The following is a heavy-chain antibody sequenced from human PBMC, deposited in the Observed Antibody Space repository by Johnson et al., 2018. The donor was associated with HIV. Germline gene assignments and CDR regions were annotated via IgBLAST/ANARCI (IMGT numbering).Heavy chain of an antibody. D-gene: IGHD3-22*01. Sequence: VQLVESGGGLVQPGRSLRLSCAASGFTFDDYAMHWVRQAPGKGLEWVSGISWNSGSIGYADSVKGRFTISRDNAKNSLYLQMNSLRVDDTALYYCARDLPSSGPDNGDAFDI. J-gene: IGHJ3*02. CDR2: ISWNSGSI. CDR1: GFTFDDYA. V-gene: IGHV3-9*01. CDR3: ARDLPSSGPDNGDAFDI.